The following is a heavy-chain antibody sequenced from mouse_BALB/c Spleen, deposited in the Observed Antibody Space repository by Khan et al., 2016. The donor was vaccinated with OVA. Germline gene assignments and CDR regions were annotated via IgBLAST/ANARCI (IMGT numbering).Heavy chain of an antibody. V-gene: IGHV2-6-4*01. CDR2: MWSGGST. J-gene: IGHJ1*01. Sequence: QVQLKESGPGLVAPSQSLSITCTVSGFSLSRYSVHWVRQPPGKGLEWLGMMWSGGSTDSNSALKSRLSISKPNSKSQVFLKMNSPQTDDTAMYYCARNRDGGSYWYFDVWGAGTTVTVSS. CDR3: ARNRDGGSYWYFDV. D-gene: IGHD3-3*01. CDR1: GFSLSRYS.